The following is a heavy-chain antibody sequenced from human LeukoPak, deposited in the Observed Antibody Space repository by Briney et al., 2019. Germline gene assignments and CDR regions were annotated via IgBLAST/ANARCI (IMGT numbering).Heavy chain of an antibody. CDR3: ARGTTMVRGGKSGYYYGMDV. CDR1: GCTFSSYA. Sequence: SVNVSCKAPGCTFSSYAISWVRQAPGQGREWMGRIIPILGIANYAQKFQGRVPITADKSTSTAYMELSSLRSEDTAVYYCARGTTMVRGGKSGYYYGMDVWGQGTTVTVSS. J-gene: IGHJ6*02. D-gene: IGHD3-10*01. CDR2: IIPILGIA. V-gene: IGHV1-69*04.